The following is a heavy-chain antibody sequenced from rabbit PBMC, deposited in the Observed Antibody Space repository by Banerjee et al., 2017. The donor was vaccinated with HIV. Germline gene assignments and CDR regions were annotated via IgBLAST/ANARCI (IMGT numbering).Heavy chain of an antibody. J-gene: IGHJ3*01. V-gene: IGHV1S45*01. D-gene: IGHD4-2*01. CDR1: GFSFSYKYV. CDR2: INTSSGNT. CDR3: ATKGYYGGSGWYIGL. Sequence: QEQLKESGGGLVQPEGSLALSCTASGFSFSYKYVMCWVRQAPGKGLEWIGCINTSSGNTVYASWAKGRFTISKTSSTTVTLQMTSLTAADTATYFCATKGYYGGSGWYIGLWGQGTLVTVS.